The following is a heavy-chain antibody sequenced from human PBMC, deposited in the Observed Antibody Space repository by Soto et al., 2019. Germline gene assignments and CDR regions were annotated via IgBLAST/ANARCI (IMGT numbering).Heavy chain of an antibody. J-gene: IGHJ4*02. CDR1: GFTFSSYG. CDR3: AKDSAAAGID. Sequence: QVQLVESGGGVVQPGRSLRLSCAASGFTFSSYGMHWVRQAPGKGLERVAVISYDGSNKYYADSVKGRFTISRDNSKNTLYLQMNSLRAEDTAVYYCAKDSAAAGIDWGQGTLVTVSS. V-gene: IGHV3-30*18. D-gene: IGHD6-13*01. CDR2: ISYDGSNK.